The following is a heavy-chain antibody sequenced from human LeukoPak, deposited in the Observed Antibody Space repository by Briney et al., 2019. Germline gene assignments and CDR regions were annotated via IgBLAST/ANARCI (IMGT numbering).Heavy chain of an antibody. CDR1: GYTFTNYA. CDR2: INTYNVNT. V-gene: IGHV1-18*01. Sequence: ASVKASCKASGYTFTNYAITWVRQAPGQGLEWMGWINTYNVNTNYAQRLQDRVTMTTEKSTSTAYMELRSLTSDDTAVYYCARVDGRGYYYGMDVWGQGTTVTVSS. D-gene: IGHD3-10*02. CDR3: ARVDGRGYYYGMDV. J-gene: IGHJ6*02.